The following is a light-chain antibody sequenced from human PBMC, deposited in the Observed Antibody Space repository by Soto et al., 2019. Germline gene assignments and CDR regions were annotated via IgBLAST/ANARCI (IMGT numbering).Light chain of an antibody. J-gene: IGKJ4*01. CDR2: GAS. V-gene: IGKV3-20*01. CDR1: QSVSSSY. Sequence: EIVLTQTPGTLSGSPSYRATLSYRASQSVSSSYLAWYQQKPGQAPRLLIYGASSRATGIPDRFSGSGSGTDFTLTICSLQSEDFAVYCCQQDNNWPLSLGGGGKVDIK. CDR3: QQDNNWPLS.